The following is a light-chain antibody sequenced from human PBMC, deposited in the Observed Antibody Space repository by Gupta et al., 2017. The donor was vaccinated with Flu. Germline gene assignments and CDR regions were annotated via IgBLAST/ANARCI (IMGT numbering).Light chain of an antibody. J-gene: IGKJ2*01. CDR2: GAS. V-gene: IGKV3-20*01. CDR3: QQYGISVYT. Sequence: GSMSLSPGEGLTSSCRARPSVNNNLLTRHQQKSGQATRVLIYGASSRATRIPDRLNGTASARDFSLTISRLEPEDFAVYSCQQYGISVYTFGQGTKLEIK. CDR1: PSVNNNL.